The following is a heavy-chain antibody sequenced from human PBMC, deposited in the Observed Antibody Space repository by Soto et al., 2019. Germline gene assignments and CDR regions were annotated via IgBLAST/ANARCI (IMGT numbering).Heavy chain of an antibody. Sequence: GGSLRLSCGASRLTFSSYGMHWVRQAPGKGLEWVAVIWYDGSNKYYADSVKGRFTISRDNSKNTLYLQMNSLRAEDTAVYYCARDRYGDYNYYYGMDVWGQGTTVTVSS. J-gene: IGHJ6*02. V-gene: IGHV3-33*08. D-gene: IGHD4-17*01. CDR2: IWYDGSNK. CDR3: ARDRYGDYNYYYGMDV. CDR1: RLTFSSYG.